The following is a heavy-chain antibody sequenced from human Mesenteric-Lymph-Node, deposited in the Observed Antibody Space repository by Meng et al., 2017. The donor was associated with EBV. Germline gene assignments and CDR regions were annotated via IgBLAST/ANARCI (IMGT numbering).Heavy chain of an antibody. V-gene: IGHV3-53*01. J-gene: IGHJ4*02. CDR3: ARGITVAGTFDY. D-gene: IGHD6-19*01. CDR2: IYSDGRT. CDR1: GFPVSSNY. Sequence: EVQRVGXXXXXIQXGXXXRLSFAASGFPVSSNYMCWVRQAPGKVLGWVSIIYSDGRTFHADSVKGRFTISRDNSKNTLYLQMNSLRAEDTAVYYCARGITVAGTFDYWGQGTLVTVSS.